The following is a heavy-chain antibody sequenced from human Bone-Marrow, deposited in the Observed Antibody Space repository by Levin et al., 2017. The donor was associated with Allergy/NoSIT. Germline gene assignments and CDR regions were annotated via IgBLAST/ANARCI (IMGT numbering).Heavy chain of an antibody. CDR1: GYVFTAYY. CDR3: AESPPLYGGDSGSDD. Sequence: ASVKVSCKASGYVFTAYYIHWVRQAPGQGLEWVGWINPNSGGTGSAEKFQGRVTMTTDPSINTVYVELSGLASDDTAFYYCAESPPLYGGDSGSDDWGQGTRVTVSS. D-gene: IGHD4-23*01. V-gene: IGHV1-2*02. CDR2: INPNSGGT. J-gene: IGHJ4*02.